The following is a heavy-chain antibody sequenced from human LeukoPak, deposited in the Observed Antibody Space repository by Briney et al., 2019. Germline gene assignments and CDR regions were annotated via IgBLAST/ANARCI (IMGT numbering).Heavy chain of an antibody. J-gene: IGHJ4*02. CDR2: IYYSGST. V-gene: IGHV4-39*01. D-gene: IGHD4-17*01. Sequence: SEALSLTCTVSGGSISSSSYSWGWIRQPPGKGLEWIGSIYYSGSTYYNPSLKSRVTISVDTSKNQFSLKLSSVTAADTAVYYCHGDYPSNYWGQGTLVTVSS. CDR3: HGDYPSNY. CDR1: GGSISSSSYS.